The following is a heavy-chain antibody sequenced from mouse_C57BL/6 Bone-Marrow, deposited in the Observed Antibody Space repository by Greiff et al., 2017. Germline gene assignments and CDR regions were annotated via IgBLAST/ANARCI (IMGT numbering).Heavy chain of an antibody. V-gene: IGHV5-12*01. CDR2: ISNGGGST. CDR1: VFTFSDYY. J-gene: IGHJ3*01. CDR3: ARQFITTVPFAY. D-gene: IGHD1-1*01. Sequence: EVKLVESGGGLVQPGGSLKLSCAASVFTFSDYYMYWVRQTPEKRLEWVAYISNGGGSTYYPDTVKGRFTISRDNAKNTLYLQMSRLKSEDTAMYYCARQFITTVPFAYWGQGTLVTVSA.